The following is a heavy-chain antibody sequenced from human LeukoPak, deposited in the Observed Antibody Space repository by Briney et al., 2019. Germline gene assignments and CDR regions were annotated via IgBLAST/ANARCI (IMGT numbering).Heavy chain of an antibody. D-gene: IGHD6-19*01. CDR2: ISSSSSTI. CDR3: ARSEGSGWGLLAYYYYYMDV. J-gene: IGHJ6*03. V-gene: IGHV3-48*02. CDR1: GFTFSSYS. Sequence: GGSLRLSCAASGFTFSSYSMNWVRQAPGQGLEWVSYISSSSSTIYYADSVKGRFTISRDNAKNSLYLQMNSLRDEDTAVYYCARSEGSGWGLLAYYYYYMDVWGKGTTVTVSS.